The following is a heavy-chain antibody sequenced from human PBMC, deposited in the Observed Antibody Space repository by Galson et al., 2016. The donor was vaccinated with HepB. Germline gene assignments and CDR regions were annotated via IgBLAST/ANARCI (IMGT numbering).Heavy chain of an antibody. V-gene: IGHV3-30*18. CDR3: AKDLQVPAAIEGMDV. D-gene: IGHD2-2*02. CDR1: GFTFSKYA. J-gene: IGHJ6*02. Sequence: SLRLSCAASGFTFSKYALHWVRQAPGKGLEWLAVISHDGIKEYSKDSAKGRFTVTRDNSKNTLFLLMNSLRPEDTAVYYCAKDLQVPAAIEGMDVWGQGTTVTVSS. CDR2: ISHDGIKE.